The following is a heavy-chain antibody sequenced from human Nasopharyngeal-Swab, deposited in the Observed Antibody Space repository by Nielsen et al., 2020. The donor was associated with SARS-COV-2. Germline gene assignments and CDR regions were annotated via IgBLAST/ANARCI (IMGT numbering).Heavy chain of an antibody. J-gene: IGHJ4*02. CDR2: IYYSGST. V-gene: IGHV4-59*01. CDR1: GGSISNSY. CDR3: ARAGKPKPRLPILYSGSYHDKKYSFDYFDD. Sequence: SETLSLTCTVSGGSISNSYWSWIRQPPGKGLEWIGYIYYSGSTTYNPSLKGRVTISVDTSKNKFSLKLSSVTAADTAVYYCARAGKPKPRLPILYSGSYHDKKYSFDYFDDWGQGTLVTVSS. D-gene: IGHD1-26*01.